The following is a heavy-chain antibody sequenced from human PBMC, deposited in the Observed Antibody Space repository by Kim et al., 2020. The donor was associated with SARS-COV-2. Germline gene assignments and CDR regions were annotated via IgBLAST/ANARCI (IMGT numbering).Heavy chain of an antibody. Sequence: SETLSLTCTVSGGSISSGGYYWSWIRQHPGKGLEWIGYIYYSGSTYYNPSLKSRVTISVDTSKNQFSLKLSSVTAADTAVYYCARDLTWRDGYNSGWFDPWGQGTLVTVSS. CDR1: GGSISSGGYY. D-gene: IGHD1-1*01. J-gene: IGHJ5*02. CDR2: IYYSGST. CDR3: ARDLTWRDGYNSGWFDP. V-gene: IGHV4-31*03.